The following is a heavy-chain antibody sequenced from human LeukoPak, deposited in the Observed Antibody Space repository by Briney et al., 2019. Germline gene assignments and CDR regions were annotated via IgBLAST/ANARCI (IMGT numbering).Heavy chain of an antibody. D-gene: IGHD6-13*01. CDR1: GYTFTSYD. CDR2: MNPNSGNT. J-gene: IGHJ4*02. V-gene: IGHV1-8*01. CDR3: ARARFRTIAAAPDY. Sequence: ASVKVSCKASGYTFTSYDINWVRQATGQGLEWMGWMNPNSGNTGYAQKFQGRVTMTRNTSISTAYMELSSPRSEDTAVYYCARARFRTIAAAPDYWGQGTLVTVSS.